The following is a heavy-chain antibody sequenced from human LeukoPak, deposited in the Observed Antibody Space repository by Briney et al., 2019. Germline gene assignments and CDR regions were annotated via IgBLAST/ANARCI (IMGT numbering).Heavy chain of an antibody. Sequence: SETLPLTCAVYGGSFSGYYWSWIRQPPGKGLEWIGKINHSGSTNYNPSLKSRVTISVDTSKNQFSLKLSSVTAADTAVYYCARSEKYYYGSGSYYNTVRINWFDPWGQGTLVTVSS. J-gene: IGHJ5*02. CDR2: INHSGST. CDR3: ARSEKYYYGSGSYYNTVRINWFDP. V-gene: IGHV4-34*01. CDR1: GGSFSGYY. D-gene: IGHD3-10*01.